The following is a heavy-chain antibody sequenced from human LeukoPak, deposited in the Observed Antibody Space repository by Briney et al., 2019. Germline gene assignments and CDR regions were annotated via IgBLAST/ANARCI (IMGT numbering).Heavy chain of an antibody. V-gene: IGHV4-4*07. CDR2: IDSVGTS. CDR3: ARVCGSATNYRLCGFDV. CDR1: GGSINKYF. J-gene: IGHJ3*01. D-gene: IGHD3-10*01. Sequence: PSETLSLTCIVSGGSINKYFWNWIRQPPGKGLEWIGRIDSVGTSNYNPSLRGRVTMSVDTSKSHFSLEVTSMTAADTAMYYCARVCGSATNYRLCGFDVWGQGTVVTVSS.